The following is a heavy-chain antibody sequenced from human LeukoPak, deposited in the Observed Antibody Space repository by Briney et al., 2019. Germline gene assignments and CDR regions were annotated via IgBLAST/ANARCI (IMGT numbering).Heavy chain of an antibody. CDR1: GYTFTGYY. Sequence: GASVKVSCKASGYTFTGYYIHWVRQAPGQGLEWMGWINPNSGGTNYAQNFQGRVTMTRDTSISTAYMELSRLKSDDTAVYYCVRDPPHDSSSWYYFDYWGQGTLVTVSS. D-gene: IGHD6-13*01. CDR2: INPNSGGT. CDR3: VRDPPHDSSSWYYFDY. J-gene: IGHJ4*02. V-gene: IGHV1-2*02.